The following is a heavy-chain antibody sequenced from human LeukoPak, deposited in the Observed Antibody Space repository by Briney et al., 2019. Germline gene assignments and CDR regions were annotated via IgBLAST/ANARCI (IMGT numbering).Heavy chain of an antibody. CDR1: GGSISSSSHY. V-gene: IGHV4-39*01. CDR3: ARQNAGKNWFDP. Sequence: SETLSLTCTVSGGSISSSSHYWGWIRQPPGKGLEWIGSIYYSGSTYYNPSLKSRVTISVDTSQNQFSLKLSSVTAADTAVYYCARQNAGKNWFDPWGQGTLVTVSS. J-gene: IGHJ5*02. CDR2: IYYSGST.